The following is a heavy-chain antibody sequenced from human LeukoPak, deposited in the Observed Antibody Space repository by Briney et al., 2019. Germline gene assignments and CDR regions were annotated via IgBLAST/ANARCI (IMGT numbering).Heavy chain of an antibody. D-gene: IGHD3-10*01. Sequence: GGSLRLSCAASGFTFSDYYMSWIRQAPGKGLEWVSSISSSSSYIYYADSVKGRFTISRDNAKNSLYLQMNSLRAEDTAVYYCAREDSVVRGVIIRYYYMDVWGKGTTVTISS. J-gene: IGHJ6*03. CDR2: ISSSSSYI. V-gene: IGHV3-11*06. CDR1: GFTFSDYY. CDR3: AREDSVVRGVIIRYYYMDV.